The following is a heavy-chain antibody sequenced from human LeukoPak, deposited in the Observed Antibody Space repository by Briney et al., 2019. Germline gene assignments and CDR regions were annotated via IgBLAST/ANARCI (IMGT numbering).Heavy chain of an antibody. CDR3: ARGGSDRES. CDR2: IRQDGREE. Sequence: GGSLRLSCAAAGFTFNSYWMSWVRQAPGKGLEWVTNIRQDGREEHYVDSVKGRFTISRDNAKNSLYLQMNSLRVEDTAVYFCARGGSDRESWGQGILVTVSS. J-gene: IGHJ4*02. D-gene: IGHD3-10*01. CDR1: GFTFNSYW. V-gene: IGHV3-7*03.